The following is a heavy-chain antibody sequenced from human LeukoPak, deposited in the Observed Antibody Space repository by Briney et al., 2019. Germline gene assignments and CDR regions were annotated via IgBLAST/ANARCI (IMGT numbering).Heavy chain of an antibody. J-gene: IGHJ4*02. CDR3: ARRQGCSSTSCPPDS. CDR1: GCSFTNYW. CDR2: IYPGDSDT. Sequence: GESLEISCRGSGCSFTNYWIGWVRQMPGKGLEWMGIIYPGDSDTRYSPSFQGQVTMSADKSNNNASQQWSSLKASDSAMYYCARRQGCSSTSCPPDSWGQGTLVTVSS. V-gene: IGHV5-51*01. D-gene: IGHD2-2*01.